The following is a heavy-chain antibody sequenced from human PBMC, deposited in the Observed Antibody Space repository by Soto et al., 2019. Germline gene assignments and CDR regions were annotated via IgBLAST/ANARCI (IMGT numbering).Heavy chain of an antibody. V-gene: IGHV5-51*01. CDR1: GYSFTSYW. CDR3: ARPNTAMVTGGGYYGMDV. Sequence: EVQLVQSGAEVKKPGESLKISCKGSGYSFTSYWIGWVRQMPGKGLEWLGTIYPGDSDTRYSPSFQGQVTISADKSISTAYLQWSSLKASDTAMYYCARPNTAMVTGGGYYGMDVWGQGTTVTVSS. CDR2: IYPGDSDT. J-gene: IGHJ6*02. D-gene: IGHD5-18*01.